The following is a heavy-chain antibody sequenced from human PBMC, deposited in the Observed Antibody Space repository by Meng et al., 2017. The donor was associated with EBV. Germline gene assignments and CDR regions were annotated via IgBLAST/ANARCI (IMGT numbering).Heavy chain of an antibody. CDR2: YDPEDGET. CDR3: ITRAHSSGYYY. V-gene: IGHV1-24*01. CDR1: GYTLTELC. D-gene: IGHD3-22*01. J-gene: IGHJ4*02. Sequence: QVQLVQSGAEVKKPGXSVKVSCKVSGYTLTELCMYWVRQAPGKGLEWMGGYDPEDGETIYALKFQGRVAMTEDTSTGTAYMELSSLRSEDTAVYYCITRAHSSGYYYWGQGALVTVSS.